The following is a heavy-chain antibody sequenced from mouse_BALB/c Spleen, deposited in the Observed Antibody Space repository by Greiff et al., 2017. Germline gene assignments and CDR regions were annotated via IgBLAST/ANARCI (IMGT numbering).Heavy chain of an antibody. CDR2: ISSGSSTI. J-gene: IGHJ4*01. D-gene: IGHD1-2*01. Sequence: EVKLVESGGGLVHPGGSRKLSCAASGFTFSSFGMHWVRQAPEKGLEWVAYISSGSSTIYYADTVKGRFTISRDNPKNTLFLQMTSLRSEDTAMYYCARCYYGTGAMDYWGQGTSVTVSS. CDR3: ARCYYGTGAMDY. CDR1: GFTFSSFG. V-gene: IGHV5-17*02.